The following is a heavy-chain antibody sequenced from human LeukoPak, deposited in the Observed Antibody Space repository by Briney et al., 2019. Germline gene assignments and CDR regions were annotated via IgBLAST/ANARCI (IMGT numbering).Heavy chain of an antibody. J-gene: IGHJ4*02. CDR1: GFTFSSYS. V-gene: IGHV3-21*01. CDR2: ISSSSYI. CDR3: ARDQRSGAVAGDG. D-gene: IGHD6-19*01. Sequence: GGSLRLSCAASGFTFSSYSMNWVRQAPGKGLEWVSSISSSSYIYYADSVKGRFTISRDNAKNSLYLQMNSLRAEDTAVYYCARDQRSGAVAGDGWGQGTLVTVS.